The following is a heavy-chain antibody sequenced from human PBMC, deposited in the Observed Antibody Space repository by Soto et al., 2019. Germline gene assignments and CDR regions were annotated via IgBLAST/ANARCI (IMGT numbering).Heavy chain of an antibody. CDR1: GYTLTELS. J-gene: IGHJ4*02. Sequence: ASVKVSCKVSGYTLTELSMHWVRQAPGKGLEWMGGFDPEDGETIYAQKFQCRVTMTEYTSTDTAYMELSSLRSEDTAVYYCATLRGAAAGTIDDWGQGTLVSVPS. V-gene: IGHV1-24*01. CDR3: ATLRGAAAGTIDD. CDR2: FDPEDGET. D-gene: IGHD6-13*01.